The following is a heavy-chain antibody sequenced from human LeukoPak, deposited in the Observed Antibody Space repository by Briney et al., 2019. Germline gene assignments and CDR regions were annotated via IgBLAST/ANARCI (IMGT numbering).Heavy chain of an antibody. CDR3: ARGLVVMVTRAFDI. Sequence: SETLSLTCTVSGGSISSYYWSWIRQPPGKGLEWIGYIYYSGSTNYSPSLKSRVTISVDTSKNQFSLKLSSVTAADTAVYYCARGLVVMVTRAFDIWGQGTMVTVSS. D-gene: IGHD4-23*01. CDR2: IYYSGST. J-gene: IGHJ3*02. V-gene: IGHV4-59*01. CDR1: GGSISSYY.